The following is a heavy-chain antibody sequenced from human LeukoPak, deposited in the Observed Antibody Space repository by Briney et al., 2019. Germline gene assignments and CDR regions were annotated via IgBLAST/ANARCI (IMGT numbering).Heavy chain of an antibody. J-gene: IGHJ4*02. CDR2: INPNSGGT. D-gene: IGHD3-10*01. CDR3: ASGLGSGSYYGGRY. CDR1: GYTFTCYY. Sequence: ASVKVSCKASGYTFTCYYMHWVRQAPGQGLEWMGWINPNSGGTNYAQKFQGRVTMTRDTSISTAYMELSRLRSDDTAVYYCASGLGSGSYYGGRYWGQGTLVTVSS. V-gene: IGHV1-2*02.